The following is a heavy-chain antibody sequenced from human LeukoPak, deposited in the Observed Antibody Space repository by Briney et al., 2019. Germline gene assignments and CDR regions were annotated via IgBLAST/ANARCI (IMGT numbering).Heavy chain of an antibody. D-gene: IGHD2-2*01. J-gene: IGHJ4*02. CDR1: GGSISSGSYY. CDR3: ARVPFSSTSHRETDY. V-gene: IGHV4-61*02. Sequence: PSQTLSLTCTVSGGSISSGSYYWSWIRQPAGKGLEWIGRIYTSGSTNYNPSLKSRVTISVDTSKNQFSLKLSSVTAADTAVYYCARVPFSSTSHRETDYWGQGTLVTVSS. CDR2: IYTSGST.